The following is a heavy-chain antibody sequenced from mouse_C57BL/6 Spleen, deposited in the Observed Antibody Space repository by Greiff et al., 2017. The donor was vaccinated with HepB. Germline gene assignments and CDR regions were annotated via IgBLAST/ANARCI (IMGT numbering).Heavy chain of an antibody. CDR2: ISDGGSYT. CDR3: ARDRTGTWGYFDY. CDR1: GFTFSSYA. Sequence: EVKLVESGGGLVKPGGSLKLSCAASGFTFSSYAMSWVRQTPEKRLEWVATISDGGSYTYYPDNVKGRFTITRDNAKNNLYLQMSHLKSEDTAMYYCARDRTGTWGYFDYWGQGTTLTVSS. D-gene: IGHD4-1*01. V-gene: IGHV5-4*01. J-gene: IGHJ2*01.